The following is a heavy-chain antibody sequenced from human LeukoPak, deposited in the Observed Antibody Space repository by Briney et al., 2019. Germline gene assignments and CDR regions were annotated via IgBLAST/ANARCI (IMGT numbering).Heavy chain of an antibody. D-gene: IGHD5-18*01. Sequence: AASVKVSCKASGYTFTSYYMHWVRQAPGQALEWMGIINPSGGSTSYAQKFQGRVTMTRDTSTSTVYMELSSLRSEDTAVYYCARDRVRGYSYGHFDYWGQGTLVTVSS. CDR2: INPSGGST. CDR3: ARDRVRGYSYGHFDY. CDR1: GYTFTSYY. V-gene: IGHV1-46*01. J-gene: IGHJ4*02.